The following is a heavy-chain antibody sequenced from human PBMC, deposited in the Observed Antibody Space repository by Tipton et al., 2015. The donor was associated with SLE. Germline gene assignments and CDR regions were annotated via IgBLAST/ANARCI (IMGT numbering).Heavy chain of an antibody. Sequence: SLRLSCVASGFIFSSYGMDWVRQAPGKGLEWLARSRNKAKSYSTEYAASVKGRFTISRDESRDSLYLQMTSLKSDDTAVYYCARELGSWGQGTMVTVSS. CDR3: ARELGS. J-gene: IGHJ3*01. CDR2: SRNKAKSYST. D-gene: IGHD2-15*01. CDR1: GFIFSSYG. V-gene: IGHV3-72*01.